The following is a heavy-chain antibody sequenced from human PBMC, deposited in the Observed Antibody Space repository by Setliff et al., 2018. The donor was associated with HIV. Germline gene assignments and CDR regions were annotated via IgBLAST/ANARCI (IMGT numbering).Heavy chain of an antibody. D-gene: IGHD1-1*01. V-gene: IGHV3-9*03. CDR3: AKDYGDGHNWGAFDI. Sequence: PGGSLRLSCAASGFTFDDYAMHWGRQTPGKGLEWVAGITWNSGTIAYADSVEGRFTISRDNAKNHLYLQMNSLTSEDMALYYCAKDYGDGHNWGAFDIWGRGTMVNVSS. CDR1: GFTFDDYA. CDR2: ITWNSGTI. J-gene: IGHJ3*02.